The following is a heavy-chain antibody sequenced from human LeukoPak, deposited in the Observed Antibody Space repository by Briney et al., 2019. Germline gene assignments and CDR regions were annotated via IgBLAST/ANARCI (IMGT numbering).Heavy chain of an antibody. J-gene: IGHJ3*02. CDR1: CFNIINNP. V-gene: IGHV3-23*01. CDR2: VSHNADKT. CDR3: VKERSLRFCSGSSCRDAFDM. Sequence: GGSLRNSCAASCFNIINNPMSWFRHDLGAGLEWCSAVSHNADKTYYAVSVKGRFTVSRDNFRNTVYLQMNSLRAEDTAVYTCVKERSLRFCSGSSCRDAFDMWGRGTVVSVSS. D-gene: IGHD2-15*01.